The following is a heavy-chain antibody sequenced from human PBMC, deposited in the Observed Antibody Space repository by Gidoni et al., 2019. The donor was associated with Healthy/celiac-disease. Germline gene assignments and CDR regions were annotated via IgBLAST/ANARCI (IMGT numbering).Heavy chain of an antibody. Sequence: QVQLVQSGAEEKKPGASGKVSCKDSGYTFTSYDIKWVRQATGQGLEWMGWMNPNSGNTGYAQKFQGRVTMTRNTSISTAYMELSSLRSEDTAVYYCARGGYGGNSNPIDYWGQGTLVTVSS. CDR1: GYTFTSYD. V-gene: IGHV1-8*01. J-gene: IGHJ4*02. CDR2: MNPNSGNT. CDR3: ARGGYGGNSNPIDY. D-gene: IGHD4-17*01.